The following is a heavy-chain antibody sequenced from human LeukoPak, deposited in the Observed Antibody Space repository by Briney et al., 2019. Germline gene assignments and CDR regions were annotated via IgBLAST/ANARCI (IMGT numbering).Heavy chain of an antibody. V-gene: IGHV4-59*12. J-gene: IGHJ5*02. CDR2: ISYSGST. CDR3: ARGRPVLLWFGEPSNWFDP. CDR1: GGSISSYY. D-gene: IGHD3-10*01. Sequence: SETLSPTCTVSGGSISSYYWSWIRQPPGKGLEWIGYISYSGSTNYNPSLKSRVTISADTSKNQFSLKLSSVTAADTAVYYCARGRPVLLWFGEPSNWFDPWGQGTLVTVSS.